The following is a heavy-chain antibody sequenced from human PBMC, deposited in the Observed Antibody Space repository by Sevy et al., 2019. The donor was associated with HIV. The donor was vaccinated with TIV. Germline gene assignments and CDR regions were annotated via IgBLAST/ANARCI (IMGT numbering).Heavy chain of an antibody. J-gene: IGHJ4*02. V-gene: IGHV3-15*01. CDR2: IKSKTDGGTT. Sequence: GGSLRLSCEASGFTFSRYAMSWVRQAPGKGLEWVGRIKSKTDGGTTDYAAPVKGRFTISRDDSKNTLYLQMNSLKTEDTAVYYCTTDGGGYNYGYSFDYWGQGTLVTVS. D-gene: IGHD5-18*01. CDR1: GFTFSRYA. CDR3: TTDGGGYNYGYSFDY.